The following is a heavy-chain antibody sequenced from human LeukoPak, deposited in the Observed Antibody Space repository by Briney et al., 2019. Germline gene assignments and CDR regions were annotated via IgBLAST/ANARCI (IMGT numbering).Heavy chain of an antibody. CDR2: IKQDGNEK. J-gene: IGHJ4*02. D-gene: IGHD6-6*01. V-gene: IGHV3-7*01. Sequence: GGSLRLSCAVSENTFSSYWMTWVRQAPGKGLEWVARIKQDGNEKYYVDSVRGRFPISRDNAKNSLYLQMNSLRAEDTAVYYCALPPFLIAAPPKVWGQGTLVTVSS. CDR3: ALPPFLIAAPPKV. CDR1: ENTFSSYW.